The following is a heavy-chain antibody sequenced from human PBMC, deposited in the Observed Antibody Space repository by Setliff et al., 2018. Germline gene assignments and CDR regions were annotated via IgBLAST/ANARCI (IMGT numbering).Heavy chain of an antibody. CDR1: GFTFSSYA. CDR2: ISYDGSNK. V-gene: IGHV3-30*01. CDR3: ARDLLSRLRTPLWYFDL. Sequence: LRLSCAASGFTFSSYAMHWVRQAPGKGLEWVAVISYDGSNKYYADSVKGRFTISRDNSKNTLYLQMNSLRAEDTAVYYCARDLLSRLRTPLWYFDLWGRGTLVTVSS. D-gene: IGHD5-12*01. J-gene: IGHJ2*01.